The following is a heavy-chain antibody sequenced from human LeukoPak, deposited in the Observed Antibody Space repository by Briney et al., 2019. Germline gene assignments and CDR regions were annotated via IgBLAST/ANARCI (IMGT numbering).Heavy chain of an antibody. CDR3: AKLPGGYYDSSGYPSDY. CDR2: ISGSGGST. V-gene: IGHV3-23*01. CDR1: GFTFSSYA. Sequence: GGSLRLSCTASGFTFSSYAMSWVRQAPGKGLEWVSAISGSGGSTYYADSVKGRFTISRDNSKITLYLQMNSLRAEDTAVYYCAKLPGGYYDSSGYPSDYWGQGTLVTVSS. D-gene: IGHD3-22*01. J-gene: IGHJ4*02.